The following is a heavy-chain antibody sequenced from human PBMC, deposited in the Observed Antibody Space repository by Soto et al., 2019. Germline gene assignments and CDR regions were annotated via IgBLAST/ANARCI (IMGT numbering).Heavy chain of an antibody. Sequence: QVQLVESGGGVVQPGRSLRLSCAASGFTFSSYGMHWVRQAPGKGLEWVAVIWYDGSNKYYADSVKGRFTISRDNSKNTLYLQMNSLRAEDTAVYYCARDFHDYGDYGRKGYYFDYWGQGTLVTVSS. J-gene: IGHJ4*02. V-gene: IGHV3-33*01. CDR1: GFTFSSYG. CDR3: ARDFHDYGDYGRKGYYFDY. D-gene: IGHD4-17*01. CDR2: IWYDGSNK.